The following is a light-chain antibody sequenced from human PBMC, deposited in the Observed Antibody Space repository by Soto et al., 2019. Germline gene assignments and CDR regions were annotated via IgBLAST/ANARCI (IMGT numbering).Light chain of an antibody. CDR1: NSNIGADYA. Sequence: QSVLTQPPSVSGAPGQGVTISCTGSNSNIGADYAISWYRQFPGTAPKLLIYVNTNRPSGVPDRFSGSKSGSSASLAITGLQVEDEADYYCQSYDSSLISLIFGPGTKLTVL. CDR2: VNT. V-gene: IGLV1-40*01. J-gene: IGLJ1*01. CDR3: QSYDSSLISLI.